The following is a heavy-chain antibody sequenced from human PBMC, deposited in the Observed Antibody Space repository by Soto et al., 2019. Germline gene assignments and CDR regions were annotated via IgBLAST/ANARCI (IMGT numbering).Heavy chain of an antibody. D-gene: IGHD2-15*01. V-gene: IGHV1-8*01. CDR2: MNPNSGNT. CDR1: GYTFTSYD. CDR3: ARATNPYCSGGSCYHRDFDY. Sequence: PSVKVSCKASGYTFTSYDINWVRQATGQGLEWMGWMNPNSGNTGYAQKFQGRVTMTRNTSISTAYMELSSLRSEDTAVYYCARATNPYCSGGSCYHRDFDYWGQGTLVTVSS. J-gene: IGHJ4*02.